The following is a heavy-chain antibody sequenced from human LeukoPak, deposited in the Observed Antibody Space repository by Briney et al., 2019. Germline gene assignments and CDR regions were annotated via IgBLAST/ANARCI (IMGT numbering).Heavy chain of an antibody. CDR1: GFTFSSYA. CDR2: ISYDGSNK. V-gene: IGHV3-30-3*01. D-gene: IGHD6-13*01. Sequence: GGSLRLSCAASGFTFSSYAMHWVRQAPGKGLEWVAVISYDGSNKYYADSVKGRFTISRDNSKNTLYLQMNSLRAEDTAVYYCARDRRVAAAGIGYWGQGTLVTVSS. CDR3: ARDRRVAAAGIGY. J-gene: IGHJ4*02.